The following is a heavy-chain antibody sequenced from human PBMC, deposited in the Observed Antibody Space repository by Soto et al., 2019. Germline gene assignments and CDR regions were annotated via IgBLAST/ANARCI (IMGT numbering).Heavy chain of an antibody. CDR2: MCISRDDI. D-gene: IGHD3-22*01. Sequence: PGGSLRVSGAASVIHFSVTFMRWIRQAPGKGLEWVSHMCISRDDIKYADSVRGRFSISRDNAKNSLDLQMNSLCAEDTAVYYCASAYYYDSSGYYPNFDYWRQGT. V-gene: IGHV3-11*03. CDR1: VIHFSVTF. J-gene: IGHJ4*02. CDR3: ASAYYYDSSGYYPNFDY.